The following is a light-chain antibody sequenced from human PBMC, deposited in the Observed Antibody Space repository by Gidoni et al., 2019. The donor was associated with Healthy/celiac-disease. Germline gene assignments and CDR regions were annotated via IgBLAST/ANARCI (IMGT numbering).Light chain of an antibody. V-gene: IGKV1-39*01. J-gene: IGKJ1*01. CDR1: QSISSY. CDR3: QQSYSTLWT. CDR2: AAS. Sequence: DIQMTQSPSSMSAPVGDRVTITCRASQSISSYLNWYQQKPGQAPKLLIYAASSWQSGVPSRFSGSGSGTDFTLTISSLQPEDFATYYCQQSYSTLWTFGQGTKVEIK.